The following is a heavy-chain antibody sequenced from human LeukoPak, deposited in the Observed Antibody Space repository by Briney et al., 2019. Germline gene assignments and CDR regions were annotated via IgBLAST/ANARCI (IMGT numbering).Heavy chain of an antibody. CDR1: GFTFTRFW. CDR3: KSGGAAPGSFDY. CDR2: IKNDGSEQ. V-gene: IGHV3-7*01. D-gene: IGHD1-26*01. J-gene: IGHJ4*02. Sequence: GGSLRLSCAASGFTFTRFWMSWMRQAPGKGLQWVANIKNDGSEQYYVDSVKGRFTISRDNAKNSLLLQMNSLGVEDTAVHYCKSGGAAPGSFDYWGQGALVTVSS.